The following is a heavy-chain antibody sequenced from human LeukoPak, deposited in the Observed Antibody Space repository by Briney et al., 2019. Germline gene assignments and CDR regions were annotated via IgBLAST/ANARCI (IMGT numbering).Heavy chain of an antibody. CDR3: ASSAAAGTSGWFDP. CDR1: GGSISSYY. CDR2: IYTSGST. Sequence: SETLSLTCTVSGGSISSYYWSWIRQPAGKGLEWIGRIYTSGSTNYNPSLKSRVTMSVDSSKNQFSLKLSSVTAADTAVYYCASSAAAGTSGWFDPWGQGTLVTVSS. J-gene: IGHJ5*02. V-gene: IGHV4-4*07. D-gene: IGHD6-13*01.